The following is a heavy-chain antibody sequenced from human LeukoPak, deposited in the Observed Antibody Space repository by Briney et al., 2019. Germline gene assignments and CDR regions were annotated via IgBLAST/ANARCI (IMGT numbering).Heavy chain of an antibody. CDR3: ARDHNVGANYEDEGYFDY. D-gene: IGHD1-26*01. J-gene: IGHJ4*02. V-gene: IGHV3-30*04. CDR2: ISYDGSNK. CDR1: GFTFSSYA. Sequence: PGRSLRLSCAASGFTFSSYAMHWVRQAPGKGLEWVAGISYDGSNKYYADSVKGRFTISRDNSKNTLYLQMNSLRAEDTAVYYCARDHNVGANYEDEGYFDYWGQGTLVTVSS.